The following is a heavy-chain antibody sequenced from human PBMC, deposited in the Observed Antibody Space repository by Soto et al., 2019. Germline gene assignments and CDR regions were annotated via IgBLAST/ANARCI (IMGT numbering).Heavy chain of an antibody. Sequence: DVQLLESGGGLVEPGGSLRLSCAASGFTFNAYAMTWVRQAPGKGLEWVSAIGGSGGNRYYAASVKGRFTISRDNSKDTVDLRMNSLRVEDTAVYFCARVASDYINSVDHWGQGILVTVSS. CDR2: IGGSGGNR. D-gene: IGHD4-4*01. CDR1: GFTFNAYA. V-gene: IGHV3-23*01. J-gene: IGHJ4*02. CDR3: ARVASDYINSVDH.